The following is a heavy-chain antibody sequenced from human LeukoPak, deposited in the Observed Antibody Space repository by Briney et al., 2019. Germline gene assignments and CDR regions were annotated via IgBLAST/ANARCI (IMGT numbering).Heavy chain of an antibody. Sequence: GGSLRLSCAASGFTFSTYTMNWVRQAPGKGLEWVSYIRSSSSAMYYADSVEGRFTISRDNAKNSLYLQMNSLTDEDTAVYYCARNGGYSPLDYWGQGTLVTVSS. V-gene: IGHV3-48*02. CDR3: ARNGGYSPLDY. CDR2: IRSSSSAM. D-gene: IGHD5-18*01. J-gene: IGHJ4*02. CDR1: GFTFSTYT.